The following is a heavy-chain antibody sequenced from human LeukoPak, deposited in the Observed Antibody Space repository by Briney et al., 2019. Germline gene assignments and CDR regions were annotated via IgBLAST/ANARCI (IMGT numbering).Heavy chain of an antibody. CDR2: INHSGST. CDR1: GGSFSGYY. CDR3: ARTYDSPGYYSPDYYYMDV. D-gene: IGHD3-22*01. Sequence: SETLSLTCAVYGGSFSGYYWSWIRQPPGKGLEWIGEINHSGSTNYNPSLKSRVTISVDTSKNQFSLKLSSVTAADTAVYYCARTYDSPGYYSPDYYYMDVWGKGTTVTISS. V-gene: IGHV4-34*01. J-gene: IGHJ6*03.